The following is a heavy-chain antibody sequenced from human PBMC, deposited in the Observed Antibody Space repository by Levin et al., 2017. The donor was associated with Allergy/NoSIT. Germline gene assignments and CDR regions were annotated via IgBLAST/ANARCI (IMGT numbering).Heavy chain of an antibody. CDR2: IKGDGSSI. CDR3: AREDTSMVESTLLDY. Sequence: LSLTCAASGFTFSSCWMHWVRQAPGKGLVWVSRIKGDGSSISYADSVKGRFTISRDNAKNTLYLQMNSLRGEDTAVYYCAREDTSMVESTLLDYWGQGTLVTVSS. J-gene: IGHJ4*02. D-gene: IGHD5-18*01. CDR1: GFTFSSCW. V-gene: IGHV3-74*01.